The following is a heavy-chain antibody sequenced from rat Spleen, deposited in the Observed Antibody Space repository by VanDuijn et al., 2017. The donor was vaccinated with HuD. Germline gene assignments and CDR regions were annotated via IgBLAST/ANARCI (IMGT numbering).Heavy chain of an antibody. Sequence: EVQLVETGGGLVQPGRTLKLSCEASGFTFSNYYMAWVRQAPTKGLECVAYISTGGGITYYRDSVKGRFTISRDNAKSTLYLQMDSLRSEDTATYYCSRTMGITYDYFHYWGQGVMVTVSS. CDR2: ISTGGGIT. J-gene: IGHJ2*01. D-gene: IGHD1-9*01. CDR1: GFTFSNYY. V-gene: IGHV5-27*01. CDR3: SRTMGITYDYFHY.